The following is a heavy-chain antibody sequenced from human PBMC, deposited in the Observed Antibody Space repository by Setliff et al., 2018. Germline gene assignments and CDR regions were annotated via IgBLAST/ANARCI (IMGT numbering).Heavy chain of an antibody. Sequence: AAVKVSCKASGYTFTSYDINWVRQATGQGLEWMGWMNPNSGHTGYAQKFQGRVTITRNTSISTTYMELSSLRSEDTAVYYCARGSRSGGKGGYNWFDPWGQGTLVTVSS. CDR3: ARGSRSGGKGGYNWFDP. V-gene: IGHV1-8*03. J-gene: IGHJ5*02. D-gene: IGHD2-15*01. CDR2: MNPNSGHT. CDR1: GYTFTSYD.